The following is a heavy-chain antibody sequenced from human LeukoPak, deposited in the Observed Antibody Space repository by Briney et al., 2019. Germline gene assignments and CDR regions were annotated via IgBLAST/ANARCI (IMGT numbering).Heavy chain of an antibody. V-gene: IGHV3-48*02. CDR3: ATSERGYSYGDNWFDP. J-gene: IGHJ5*02. Sequence: GGSLRLSCAASGFTFGSYSMNWVRQAPGKGLEWVSYISSSSSTIYYADSVKGRFTISRDNAKNSLYLEMNSLRDEDTAVYYCATSERGYSYGDNWFDPWGQGTLVTVSS. D-gene: IGHD5-18*01. CDR2: ISSSSSTI. CDR1: GFTFGSYS.